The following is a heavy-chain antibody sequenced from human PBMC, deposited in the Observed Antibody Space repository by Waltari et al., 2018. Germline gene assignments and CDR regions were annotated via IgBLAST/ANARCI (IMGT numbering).Heavy chain of an antibody. CDR3: ARGGWGFYLDD. CDR1: VVTLSSYS. Sequence: EVLLVESGGGLVKPGGPLRLSCAASVVTLSSYSMNWVRQAPGKGLEWISSISSSGSYTHNVDSVKGRFTISRDNAKNSLYLQMNTLRAEDTAEYYCARGGWGFYLDDWGQGTLVTSSS. J-gene: IGHJ4*02. V-gene: IGHV3-21*02. D-gene: IGHD7-27*01. CDR2: ISSSGSYT.